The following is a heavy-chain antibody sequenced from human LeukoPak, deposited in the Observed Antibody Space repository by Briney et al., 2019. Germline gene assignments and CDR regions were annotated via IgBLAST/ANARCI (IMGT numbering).Heavy chain of an antibody. V-gene: IGHV3-30*02. CDR2: IRYDGNNK. Sequence: QSGGSLRLSCAVSGFTFSSYGFHWVRQAPGKGLEWVTFIRYDGNNKYYADSVKGRFTISRDNSKNTVYLQMNSLRTEDTAVYYCAKERTRVSGGWTWGQGTLVTVSS. J-gene: IGHJ5*02. D-gene: IGHD5/OR15-5a*01. CDR1: GFTFSSYG. CDR3: AKERTRVSGGWT.